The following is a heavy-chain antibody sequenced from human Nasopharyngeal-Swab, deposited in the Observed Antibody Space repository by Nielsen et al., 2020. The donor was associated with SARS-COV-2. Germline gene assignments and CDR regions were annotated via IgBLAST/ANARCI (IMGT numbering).Heavy chain of an antibody. CDR1: GFTFSSYS. Sequence: GESLKISCAASGFTFSSYSMDWVRQAPGKGLEWVSSISDSSSYIYYAESAKGRFTISRDNAKNSLFLQMDSLGAEDTAVYYCARDESWGGAYYYYAMDGWGQGTTVTVSS. J-gene: IGHJ6*02. V-gene: IGHV3-21*01. CDR3: ARDESWGGAYYYYAMDG. CDR2: ISDSSSYI. D-gene: IGHD2-21*01.